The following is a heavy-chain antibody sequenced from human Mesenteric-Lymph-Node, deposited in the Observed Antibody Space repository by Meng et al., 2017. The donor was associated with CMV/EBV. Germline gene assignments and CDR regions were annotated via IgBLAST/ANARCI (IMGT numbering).Heavy chain of an antibody. Sequence: SETLSLTCAVYGGSLTGNYWSWIRQSPVKGLEWIGEINRSGSTTYRPSLKSRVTMSRDTSKNQMYLKVTSVTAADTAVYYCARPDRYGDFWSGYYWRYWGQGTLVTVSS. V-gene: IGHV4-34*01. J-gene: IGHJ4*02. CDR2: INRSGST. CDR1: GGSLTGNY. D-gene: IGHD3-3*01. CDR3: ARPDRYGDFWSGYYWRY.